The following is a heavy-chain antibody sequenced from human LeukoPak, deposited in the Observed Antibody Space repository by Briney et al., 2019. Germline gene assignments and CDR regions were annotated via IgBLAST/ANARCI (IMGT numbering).Heavy chain of an antibody. Sequence: PGGSLRLSCAASGFTSDIYGMNWIRQAPGKGLEWVSHISSGSSPKYYADSVRGRFTISRDNAKKSLYLQMNSLRVEDTAVYYCARGDDGAYWGQGTLVTVSS. V-gene: IGHV3-48*04. J-gene: IGHJ4*02. CDR2: ISSGSSPK. CDR1: GFTSDIYG. CDR3: ARGDDGAY. D-gene: IGHD3-16*01.